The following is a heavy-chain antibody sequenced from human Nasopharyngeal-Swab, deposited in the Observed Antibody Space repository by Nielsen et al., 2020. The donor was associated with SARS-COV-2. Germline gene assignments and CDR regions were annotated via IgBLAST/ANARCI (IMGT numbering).Heavy chain of an antibody. CDR1: GYTFTGYY. J-gene: IGHJ6*02. V-gene: IGHV1-2*04. CDR2: INPNSGGT. Sequence: ASVKVSCKASGYTFTGYYMHWVRQAPGQGLEWMGWINPNSGGTNYAQKFQGWVTMTRDTSISTAYMDLSRLRSDDTAVYYCARDLVYSYYYYGMDVWGQGTTVTVSS. CDR3: ARDLVYSYYYYGMDV. D-gene: IGHD2-15*01.